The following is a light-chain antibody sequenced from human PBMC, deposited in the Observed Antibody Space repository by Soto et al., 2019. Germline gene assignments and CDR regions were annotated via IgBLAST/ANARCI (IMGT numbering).Light chain of an antibody. V-gene: IGKV3-15*01. CDR2: GAS. J-gene: IGKJ4*01. Sequence: EIVLAHSPGTLSLSPGEIATLSCGASQSVSNNYLAWYQQKPGQAPKLLIYGASTRATGIPARFSGSGSSTEFTLTISSLQSEDFAVYYCQQYHDCPLTFGGGTKVDIK. CDR3: QQYHDCPLT. CDR1: QSVSNN.